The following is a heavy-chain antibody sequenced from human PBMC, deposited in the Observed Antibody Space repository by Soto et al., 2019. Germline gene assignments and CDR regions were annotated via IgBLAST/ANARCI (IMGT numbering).Heavy chain of an antibody. D-gene: IGHD3-3*01. CDR3: ARSYDFWSGYPGGMDV. Sequence: PGGSLRLSCAASGFTFSSYGMHWVRQAPGKGLEWVAVIWYDGSNKYYADSVEGRFTISRDNSKNTLYLQMNSLRAEDTAVYYCARSYDFWSGYPGGMDVWGQGTTVTVSS. V-gene: IGHV3-33*01. J-gene: IGHJ6*02. CDR1: GFTFSSYG. CDR2: IWYDGSNK.